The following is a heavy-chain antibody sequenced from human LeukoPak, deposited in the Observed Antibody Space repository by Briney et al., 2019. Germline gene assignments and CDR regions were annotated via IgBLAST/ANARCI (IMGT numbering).Heavy chain of an antibody. V-gene: IGHV4-34*01. CDR2: INHSGST. CDR3: AREVGSYYLQAFGY. CDR1: GGSFSGYY. D-gene: IGHD3-10*01. Sequence: SETLSLTRAVYGGSFSGYYWSWIRQPPGKGLEWIGEINHSGSTNYNPSLKSRVTISVDTSKNQFSLKLSSVTAADTAVYYCAREVGSYYLQAFGYWGQGTLVTVSS. J-gene: IGHJ4*02.